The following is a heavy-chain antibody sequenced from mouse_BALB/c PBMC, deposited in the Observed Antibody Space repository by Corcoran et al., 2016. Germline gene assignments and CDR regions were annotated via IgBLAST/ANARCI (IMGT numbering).Heavy chain of an antibody. V-gene: IGHV1-84*02. CDR1: GYTFTDYY. CDR3: ARWTAGRPFDY. D-gene: IGHD1-2*01. CDR2: IYPGSGNT. Sequence: QIQLQQSGPELVKPGASVKISCKASGYTFTDYYINWVKQKPGQGLEWIGWIYPGSGNTKYNEKFKGKATLTVDTSSSTAYMQLSSLTSEDTAVYFCARWTAGRPFDYWGQGTTLTVSS. J-gene: IGHJ2*01.